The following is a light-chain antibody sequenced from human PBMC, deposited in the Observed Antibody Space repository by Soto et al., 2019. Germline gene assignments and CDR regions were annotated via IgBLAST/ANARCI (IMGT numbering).Light chain of an antibody. CDR1: QSVSSSY. V-gene: IGKV3-20*01. J-gene: IGKJ5*01. Sequence: EIVLTQSPGTLSLSPGERATLSCRASQSVSSSYLAWYQQKPGQAPRLLIYGASSRATGIPDRLSGSGSGTDFALTSSGLELEDFAVDFCQQYGTSPPITFGQGTRLEIK. CDR3: QQYGTSPPIT. CDR2: GAS.